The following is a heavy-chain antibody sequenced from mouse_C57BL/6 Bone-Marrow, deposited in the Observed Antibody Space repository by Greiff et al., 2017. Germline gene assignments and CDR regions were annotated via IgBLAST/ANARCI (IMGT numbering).Heavy chain of an antibody. CDR3: AAERWLPLSAMDY. D-gene: IGHD2-3*01. CDR1: GYTFTSYW. Sequence: QVQLQQPGAELVKPGASVKLSCKASGYTFTSYWMHWVQQSPGQGLEWIGMIHPNSGSTYYNEKFKSKATLSVDKATSTAYMQLSSLKSEDSAVYYCAAERWLPLSAMDYWGQGTSVTVSS. J-gene: IGHJ4*01. CDR2: IHPNSGST. V-gene: IGHV1-64*01.